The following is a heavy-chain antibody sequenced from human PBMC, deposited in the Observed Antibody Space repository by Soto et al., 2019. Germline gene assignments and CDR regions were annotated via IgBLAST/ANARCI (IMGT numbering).Heavy chain of an antibody. D-gene: IGHD2-15*01. J-gene: IGHJ6*02. CDR3: WKAGCAGRIFYGMDG. CDR1: GYTFTGYY. Sequence: QVQLVQSVAEVKKPGASVKVSCKASGYTFTGYYIHWVRQAPGQGLEWMGWIKTNSGGRNYAQKFQGRVTMTMDTSISPAYLERCRLRSDETAVYYCWKAGCAGRIFYGMDGWGQVTTVNVSS. CDR2: IKTNSGGR. V-gene: IGHV1-2*02.